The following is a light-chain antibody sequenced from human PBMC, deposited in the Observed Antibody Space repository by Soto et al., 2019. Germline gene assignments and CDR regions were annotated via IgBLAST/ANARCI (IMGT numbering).Light chain of an antibody. J-gene: IGKJ1*01. CDR1: QNVNAN. CDR3: KQYNTGLWA. CDR2: GAS. Sequence: EVVMTQSPATLSVSPGERATLSCRASQNVNANLAWYQQKPGQAPRLLIHGASTRATGIPARFSGSGFGPGCXLXTXSXXSEDFAVYYCKQYNTGLWALGQGTKVEAK. V-gene: IGKV3-15*01.